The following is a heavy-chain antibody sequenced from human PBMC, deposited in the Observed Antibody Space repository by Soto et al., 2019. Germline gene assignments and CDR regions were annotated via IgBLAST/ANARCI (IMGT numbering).Heavy chain of an antibody. CDR2: IWYDGSNK. J-gene: IGHJ6*03. CDR3: ARAKAGYYYGSGSYYIVGEIYYYYYMDV. Sequence: GGSLRLSCAASGFTFSSYGMHWVRQAPGKGLEWVAVIWYDGSNKYYADSVKGRFTISRDNSKNTLYLQMNSLRAEDTAVYYCARAKAGYYYGSGSYYIVGEIYYYYYMDVWGKGTTVTVSS. V-gene: IGHV3-33*01. D-gene: IGHD3-10*01. CDR1: GFTFSSYG.